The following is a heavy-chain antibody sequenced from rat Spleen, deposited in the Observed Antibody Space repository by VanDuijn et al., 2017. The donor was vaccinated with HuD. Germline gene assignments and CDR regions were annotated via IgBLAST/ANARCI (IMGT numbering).Heavy chain of an antibody. J-gene: IGHJ3*01. CDR1: GFSLTTYN. D-gene: IGHD1-12*02. CDR3: TTFYYYDGSYYYPFAY. CDR2: IWGNGNT. V-gene: IGHV2-13*01. Sequence: QVQLKETGPDLVQLTQTLSITCTVSGFSLTTYNVHWVRQPPGKGLEWMGVIWGNGNTNYNSPLKSRLSISRDTSKSQVFLKMNSLQTEDTAIYFCTTFYYYDGSYYYPFAYWGQGTLVTVSS.